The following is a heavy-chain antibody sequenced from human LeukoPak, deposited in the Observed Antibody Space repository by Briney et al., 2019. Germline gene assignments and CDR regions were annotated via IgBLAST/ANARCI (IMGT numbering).Heavy chain of an antibody. J-gene: IGHJ4*02. CDR2: IYYSGST. Sequence: PSETLSLTCTVSGGSIGSYYWSWIRQSPGKGLEWIGYIYYSGSTNYNPSLKSRVTISVDTSKNQFSLKLSSVTAADTAVYYCARESRTSGYSNFYFDYWGQGTLVTVSS. CDR1: GGSIGSYY. D-gene: IGHD3-22*01. CDR3: ARESRTSGYSNFYFDY. V-gene: IGHV4-59*01.